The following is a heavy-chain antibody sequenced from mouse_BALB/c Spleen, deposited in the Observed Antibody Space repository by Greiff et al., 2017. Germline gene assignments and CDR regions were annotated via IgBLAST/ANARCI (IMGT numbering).Heavy chain of an antibody. D-gene: IGHD2-14*01. CDR3: AREVRRGYFDY. J-gene: IGHJ2*01. Sequence: EVQLQESGAELVKPGASVKLSCTASGFNIKDTYMHWVKQRPEQGLEWIGRIDPANGNTKYDPKFQGKATITADTSSNTAYLQLSSLTSEDTAVYYCAREVRRGYFDYWGQGTTRTVSS. CDR1: GFNIKDTY. V-gene: IGHV14-3*02. CDR2: IDPANGNT.